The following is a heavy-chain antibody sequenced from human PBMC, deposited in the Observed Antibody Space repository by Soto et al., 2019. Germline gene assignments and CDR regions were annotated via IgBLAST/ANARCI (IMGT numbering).Heavy chain of an antibody. CDR3: ARIKLVMYYYGSGQGWFDP. Sequence: SETLSLTCAVYGGSFSGYYWSWIRQPPGKGLEWIGEINHSGSTNYNPSLKSRVTISVDTSKNQFSLKLSSVTAADTAVYYCARIKLVMYYYGSGQGWFDPWGQGTLVTVS. J-gene: IGHJ5*02. CDR2: INHSGST. D-gene: IGHD3-10*01. CDR1: GGSFSGYY. V-gene: IGHV4-34*01.